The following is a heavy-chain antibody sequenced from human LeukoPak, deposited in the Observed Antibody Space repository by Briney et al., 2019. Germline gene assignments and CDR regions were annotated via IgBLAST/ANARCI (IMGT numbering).Heavy chain of an antibody. CDR1: EYTFTSYD. CDR2: MNPNSGNT. V-gene: IGHV1-8*01. J-gene: IGHJ4*02. D-gene: IGHD6-19*01. CDR3: ARGTPSGWYGAVY. Sequence: ASVKVSCKASEYTFTSYDINWVRQATGQGLERMGWMNPNSGNTGYAQKFQGRVTMTRNTSITTAYMELSSLTSEDTAVYYCARGTPSGWYGAVYWGQGTLVTVSS.